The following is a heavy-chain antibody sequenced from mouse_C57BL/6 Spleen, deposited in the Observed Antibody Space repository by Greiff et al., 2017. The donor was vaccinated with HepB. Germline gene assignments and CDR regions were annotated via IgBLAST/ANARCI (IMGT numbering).Heavy chain of an antibody. CDR1: GYTFTSYW. Sequence: QVQLQQSGAELVKPGASVKLSCKASGYTFTSYWMQWVKQRPGQGLEWIGEIDPSDSYTNYNQKFKGKATLTVDTSSSTAYMQLSSLTSEDSAVYYCAKLVYWYFDVWGTGTTVTVSS. CDR3: AKLVYWYFDV. D-gene: IGHD4-1*01. V-gene: IGHV1-50*01. CDR2: IDPSDSYT. J-gene: IGHJ1*03.